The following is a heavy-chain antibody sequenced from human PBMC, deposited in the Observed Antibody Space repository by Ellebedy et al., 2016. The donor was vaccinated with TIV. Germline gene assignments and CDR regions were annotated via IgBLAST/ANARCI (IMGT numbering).Heavy chain of an antibody. V-gene: IGHV3-23*01. CDR1: GFTFSSYA. CDR2: ISGSGGST. J-gene: IGHJ4*02. D-gene: IGHD4-17*01. Sequence: GESLKISXAASGFTFSSYAMSWVRQAPGKGLEWVSAISGSGGSTYYADSVKGRFTISRDNSKNTLYLQMNSLRAEDTAVYYCAVPPGYGDYDSYFDYWGQGTLVTVSS. CDR3: AVPPGYGDYDSYFDY.